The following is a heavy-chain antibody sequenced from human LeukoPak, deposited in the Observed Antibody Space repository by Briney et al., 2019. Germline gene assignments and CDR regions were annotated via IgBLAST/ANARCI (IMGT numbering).Heavy chain of an antibody. J-gene: IGHJ4*02. D-gene: IGHD3-3*02. CDR3: ARVELAVFDS. CDR1: GGSINSGDYY. V-gene: IGHV4-30-4*01. Sequence: PSETLSPTCTVSGGSINSGDYYWSWIRQPPGKGLEWIGYIYYSGITYYNPSLKSRVTMSIDTSKNQFSLKLNSVTAADTAVYYCARVELAVFDSWGQGTLVSVSS. CDR2: IYYSGIT.